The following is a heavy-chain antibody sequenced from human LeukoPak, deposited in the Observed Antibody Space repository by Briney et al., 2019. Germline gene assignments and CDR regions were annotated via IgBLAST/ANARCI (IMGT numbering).Heavy chain of an antibody. Sequence: SETLSLTCTVSGGSISSGDYYWSWLRQPPGKGLEWLGYIYYSGSTYYNPSLKSRVTISVDTSKNQFSLKLSSVTAADTAVYYCARTIKRITIFGVARALPPPFDYWGQGTLVTVSS. V-gene: IGHV4-30-4*08. CDR2: IYYSGST. D-gene: IGHD3-3*01. CDR3: ARTIKRITIFGVARALPPPFDY. J-gene: IGHJ4*02. CDR1: GGSISSGDYY.